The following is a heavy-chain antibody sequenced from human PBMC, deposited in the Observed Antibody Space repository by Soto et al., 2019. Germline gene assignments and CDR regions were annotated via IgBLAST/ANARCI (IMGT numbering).Heavy chain of an antibody. J-gene: IGHJ4*02. D-gene: IGHD6-6*01. Sequence: TSAVYAASFSGYSWTRFRQPPGKGLEWIGEINHSGSTNYNPSLKSRVTISVDTSKNQFSLKLSSVTAADTAVYYCAREGGSSSYIFDYWGQGTLVTVSA. CDR3: AREGGSSSYIFDY. CDR2: INHSGST. CDR1: AASFSGYS. V-gene: IGHV4-34*01.